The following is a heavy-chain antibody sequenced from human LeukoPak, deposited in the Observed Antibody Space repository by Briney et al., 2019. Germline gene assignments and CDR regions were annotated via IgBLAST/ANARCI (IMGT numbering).Heavy chain of an antibody. CDR2: INPSGGST. J-gene: IGHJ5*02. Sequence: ASVKVSCKASGYTFTNYYIHWVRQAPGQGLECMGIINPSGGSTSYAQKFQGRVTITADKSTSTAYMELSSLRSEDTAVYYCARGLSVYGRSNWFDPWGQGTLVTVSS. D-gene: IGHD4-17*01. CDR1: GYTFTNYY. V-gene: IGHV1-46*01. CDR3: ARGLSVYGRSNWFDP.